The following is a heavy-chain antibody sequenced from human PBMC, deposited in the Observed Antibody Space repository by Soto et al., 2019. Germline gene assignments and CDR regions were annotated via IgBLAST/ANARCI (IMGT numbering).Heavy chain of an antibody. D-gene: IGHD3-16*01. J-gene: IGHJ4*02. CDR3: AQLGLMTFSHKHYFNH. CDR2: IKSDGTST. Sequence: GGSLRLSCVASGFSFDNYGMSWVRQAPGEGLEWVSAIKSDGTSTYYAASVEDRFTISRDNSKNTLYLQLNSLRAEDTAVYYCAQLGLMTFSHKHYFNHWGRGTLVTVSS. V-gene: IGHV3-23*01. CDR1: GFSFDNYG.